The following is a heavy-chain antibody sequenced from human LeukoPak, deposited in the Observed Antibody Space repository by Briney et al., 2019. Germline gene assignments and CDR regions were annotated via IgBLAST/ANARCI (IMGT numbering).Heavy chain of an antibody. V-gene: IGHV4-59*01. Sequence: PSETLSLTCAVYGGPFSGYYWSWIRQPPGKGLEWIGYIYYSGSTNYNPSLKSRVTISVDTSKNEFSLKLSSVTAADTAVYYCARAGYCSGGSCYLRYYYYYGMDVWGQGTTVTVSS. D-gene: IGHD2-15*01. CDR1: GGPFSGYY. J-gene: IGHJ6*02. CDR2: IYYSGST. CDR3: ARAGYCSGGSCYLRYYYYYGMDV.